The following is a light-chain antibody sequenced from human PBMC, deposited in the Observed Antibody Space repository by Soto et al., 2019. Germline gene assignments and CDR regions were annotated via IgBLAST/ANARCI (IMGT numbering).Light chain of an antibody. CDR3: QQVKGFPLT. V-gene: IGKV1-12*01. Sequence: DIQMTQSPSYVSAFVGERVAITCRASHDIARWLAWYQQQPGKAPRLLIYAASSLQSGVPTRFSGSGSGTDFALTITNLQPEDSAVYYCQQVKGFPLTFGGGTKVEIK. J-gene: IGKJ4*01. CDR1: HDIARW. CDR2: AAS.